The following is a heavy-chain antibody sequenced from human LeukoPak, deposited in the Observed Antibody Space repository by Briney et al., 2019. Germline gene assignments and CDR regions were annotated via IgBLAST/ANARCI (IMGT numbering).Heavy chain of an antibody. CDR1: GGSISSSSYY. V-gene: IGHV4-39*01. D-gene: IGHD3-10*01. J-gene: IGHJ6*02. CDR3: ARLGVRGNYGMDV. CDR2: IYYSGST. Sequence: SETLSLTCTVSGGSISSSSYYWGWIRQPPGKGLEWIGSIYYSGSTYYNPSLKSRVTISVDTSENQFSLKLSSVTAADTAVYYCARLGVRGNYGMDVWGQGTTVTVSS.